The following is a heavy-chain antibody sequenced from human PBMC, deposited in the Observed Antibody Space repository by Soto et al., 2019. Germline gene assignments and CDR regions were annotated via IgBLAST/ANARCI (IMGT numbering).Heavy chain of an antibody. CDR3: ARESSVITFGGVTRSFDY. J-gene: IGHJ4*02. Sequence: PSETLSLTCTVSGGSISSGGYYWNWIRQHPGKGLEWIGYIYYSGSTYYNPSLKSRVTISVDTSKNQFSLKLSSVTAADTAVYYCARESSVITFGGVTRSFDYWGQGTLVTVSS. D-gene: IGHD3-16*01. V-gene: IGHV4-31*03. CDR2: IYYSGST. CDR1: GGSISSGGYY.